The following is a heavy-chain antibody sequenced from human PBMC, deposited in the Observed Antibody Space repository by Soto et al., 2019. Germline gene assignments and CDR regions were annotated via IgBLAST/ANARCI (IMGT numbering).Heavy chain of an antibody. J-gene: IGHJ3*02. V-gene: IGHV3-21*01. CDR2: ISSSSSYI. CDR3: AIGTVEIRYFDWLSPHPFDI. Sequence: LRLSCAASGFTFSSYSMNWVRQAPGXGXEWNSSISSSSSYIYYADSVKGRFTISRDNAKNSLYLQMNSLRAEDTAVYYCAIGTVEIRYFDWLSPHPFDIWGQGTMVTVSS. CDR1: GFTFSSYS. D-gene: IGHD3-9*01.